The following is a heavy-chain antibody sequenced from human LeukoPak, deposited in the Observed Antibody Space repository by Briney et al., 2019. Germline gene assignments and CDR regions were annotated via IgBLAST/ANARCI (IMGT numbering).Heavy chain of an antibody. CDR1: GFSFSSHW. CDR2: IRHGGSAK. Sequence: GGSLTLSCAASGFSFSSHWMIWVRPAPGKGLEWVANIRHGGSAKYYVDSVKGRFTISRDNAKNSLYLQMNSLRAEDTAVYYCAREVSVAIDYWGQGTLVIVSS. J-gene: IGHJ4*02. CDR3: AREVSVAIDY. D-gene: IGHD2-2*01. V-gene: IGHV3-7*04.